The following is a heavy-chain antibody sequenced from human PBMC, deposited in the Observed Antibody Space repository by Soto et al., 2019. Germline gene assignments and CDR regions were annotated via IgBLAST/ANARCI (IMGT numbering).Heavy chain of an antibody. V-gene: IGHV1-2*04. J-gene: IGHJ3*02. CDR1: GYTFTGYY. D-gene: IGHD3-9*01. Sequence: ASVKVSCKASGYTFTGYYMHWVRQAPGQGLEWMGWINPNRGGTNDAQKFQGWVTMTRDTSISTAYMELSRLRSDDTAVDYCARASPQLVIDAFDIWGQGTMVTVSS. CDR3: ARASPQLVIDAFDI. CDR2: INPNRGGT.